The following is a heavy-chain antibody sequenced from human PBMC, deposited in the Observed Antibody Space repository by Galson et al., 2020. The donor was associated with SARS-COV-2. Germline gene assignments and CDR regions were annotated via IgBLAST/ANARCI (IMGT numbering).Heavy chain of an antibody. J-gene: IGHJ6*03. CDR1: GYTFTSYY. V-gene: IGHV1-46*01. CDR2: IHPSGGST. CDR3: AREHYYYYYYMDV. Sequence: ASVTVSCKASGYTFTSYYMHWVRQAPGQGLEWMGIIHPSGGSTSYAQKFQGRVTMTRDTSTSTVYMELSSLRSEDTAVYYCAREHYYYYYYMDVWGKGTTVTVSS.